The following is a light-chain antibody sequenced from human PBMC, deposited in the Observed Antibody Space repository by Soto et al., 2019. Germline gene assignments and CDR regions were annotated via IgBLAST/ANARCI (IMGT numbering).Light chain of an antibody. CDR3: QSYDSSNVV. CDR2: ENN. J-gene: IGLJ2*01. V-gene: IGLV6-57*01. CDR1: SGSIASNY. Sequence: FMLTQPHSVSESPGKTGTISCTRSSGSIASNYVQWYQQRPGSSPTTVIYENNQRPSGVPDRFSGSIDRSSNSASLTISGLKTEDEADYYCQSYDSSNVVFGGGTKLTVL.